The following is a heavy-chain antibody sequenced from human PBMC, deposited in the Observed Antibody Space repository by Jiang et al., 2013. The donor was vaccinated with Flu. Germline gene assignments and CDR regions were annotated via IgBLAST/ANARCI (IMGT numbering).Heavy chain of an antibody. CDR1: GYSFETYA. CDR2: INNANGIT. D-gene: IGHD6-25*01. CDR3: ARAASWAFDY. J-gene: IGHJ4*02. V-gene: IGHV1-3*04. Sequence: EVKKPGASVNVSCKASGYSFETYAIFWVRQAPGQTLEWMGWINNANGITKYSQKFQGRFSITRDTSATTAHMELSSLRSEDTAVYYCARAASWAFDYWGQGTLVTVPS.